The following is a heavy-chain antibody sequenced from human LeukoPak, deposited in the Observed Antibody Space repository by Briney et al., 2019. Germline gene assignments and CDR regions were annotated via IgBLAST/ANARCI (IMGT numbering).Heavy chain of an antibody. D-gene: IGHD6-13*01. J-gene: IGHJ5*02. CDR3: ARVAAAGGFDP. CDR2: ISPSGGST. CDR1: GYTFTSYY. V-gene: IGHV1-46*01. Sequence: ASVKVSCKASGYTFTSYYMHWVRQAPGQGLEWMGIISPSGGSTSYAQKFQGRVTMTRDTSTSTVYMELSSLRSEDTAVYYCARVAAAGGFDPWGQGTLVTVSS.